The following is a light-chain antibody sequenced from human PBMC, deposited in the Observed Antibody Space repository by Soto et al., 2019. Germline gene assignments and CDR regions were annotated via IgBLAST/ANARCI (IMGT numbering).Light chain of an antibody. Sequence: QSVLTQPASVSGSPGQSITISCTGTSSDFGGYNYVSWYQHHPGKAPKLIIYEVSNRPSGVSNRFSGSKSGNTASLTISGLQAEDEADYYCSSYKGRSTRVFGTGTKVTVL. CDR3: SSYKGRSTRV. V-gene: IGLV2-14*01. J-gene: IGLJ1*01. CDR1: SSDFGGYNY. CDR2: EVS.